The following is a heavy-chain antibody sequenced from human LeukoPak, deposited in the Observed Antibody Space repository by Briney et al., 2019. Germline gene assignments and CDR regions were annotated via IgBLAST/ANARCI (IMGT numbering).Heavy chain of an antibody. CDR2: ITSSGGST. V-gene: IGHV3-23*01. CDR3: AKGAGSTSWTYYYMDV. Sequence: GSLRLSCAASGFTFSSYAMSWVRQAPGKGLEWVSAITSSGGSTYYADSVKGRFTISRDNSKNTLYLQMNSLRAEDTAVYYCAKGAGSTSWTYYYMDVWGKGTTVIVSS. D-gene: IGHD2-2*01. CDR1: GFTFSSYA. J-gene: IGHJ6*03.